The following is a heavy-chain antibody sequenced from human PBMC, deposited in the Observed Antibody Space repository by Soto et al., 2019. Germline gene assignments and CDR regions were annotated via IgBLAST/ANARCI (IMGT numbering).Heavy chain of an antibody. J-gene: IGHJ4*02. CDR2: ISYDGSNK. Sequence: GGSLRLSCAASGFTFSSYAMHWVRQAPGKGLEWVAVISYDGSNKYYADSVKGRFTISRDNSKNTLYLQMNSLRAEDTAVYYCAKEAYCGGDCYSDYFDYWGQGTLVTVSS. D-gene: IGHD2-21*02. CDR1: GFTFSSYA. CDR3: AKEAYCGGDCYSDYFDY. V-gene: IGHV3-30*04.